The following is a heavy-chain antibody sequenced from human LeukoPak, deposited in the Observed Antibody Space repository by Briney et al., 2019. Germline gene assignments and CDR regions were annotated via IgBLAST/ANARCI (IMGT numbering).Heavy chain of an antibody. CDR1: GGSVSSHY. Sequence: SKTLSLTCTVSGGSVSSHYWNWIRQPAGKGLEWIGRIYNSGTTNYNPSLESRVTISIDRSKNQFSLKLTSVTAADTAVYYCANSISMDFEYWGQGTLVTVSS. CDR3: ANSISMDFEY. D-gene: IGHD2/OR15-2a*01. V-gene: IGHV4-4*07. J-gene: IGHJ4*02. CDR2: IYNSGTT.